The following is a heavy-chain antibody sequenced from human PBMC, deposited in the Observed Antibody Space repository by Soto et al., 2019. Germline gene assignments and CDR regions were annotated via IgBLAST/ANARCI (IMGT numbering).Heavy chain of an antibody. CDR1: GCSISSGVYY. V-gene: IGHV4-31*02. CDR2: IYYTGNT. D-gene: IGHD6-6*01. Sequence: PSESLSLTCTVAGCSISSGVYYWSWIRQHPGKGLEWIGCIYYTGNTYYNPSLKSRVTISLDTSKNQFSLKLSSVTAADTAVYYCARDMNSSSRGWRPFDPWGQGTLVTVSS. J-gene: IGHJ5*02. CDR3: ARDMNSSSRGWRPFDP.